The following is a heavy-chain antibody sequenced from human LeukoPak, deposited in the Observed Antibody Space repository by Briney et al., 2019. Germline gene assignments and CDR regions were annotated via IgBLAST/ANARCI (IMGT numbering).Heavy chain of an antibody. D-gene: IGHD3-22*01. Sequence: SETLSLTCAVSGGSIRGHYWSWIRQPPGKGLEWIGYIYYSGKTYYSPSLRSRVTISRDMSNYRFSLKLTSVTAADTAVYYCARLLDNDSSGDPDTFDMWGQGTMVTVSS. V-gene: IGHV4-59*11. CDR3: ARLLDNDSSGDPDTFDM. J-gene: IGHJ3*02. CDR2: IYYSGKT. CDR1: GGSIRGHY.